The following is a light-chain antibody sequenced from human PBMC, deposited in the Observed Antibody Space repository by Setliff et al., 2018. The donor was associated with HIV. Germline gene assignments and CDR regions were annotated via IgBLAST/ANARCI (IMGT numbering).Light chain of an antibody. CDR3: NSFASNSAYRPYD. CDR2: DVS. CDR1: SSDIGRYNS. Sequence: QSALTPPASVSGSPGQSITIPCTGTSSDIGRYNSVSWYQQHPGKPPNLIIYDVSNRPSGVSNRFSGSKSANTASLTISGLQAEDEADYYCNSFASNSAYRPYDFGTGTKVTVL. V-gene: IGLV2-14*03. J-gene: IGLJ1*01.